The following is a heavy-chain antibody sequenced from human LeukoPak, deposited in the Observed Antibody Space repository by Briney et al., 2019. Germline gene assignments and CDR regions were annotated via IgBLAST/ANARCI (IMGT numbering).Heavy chain of an antibody. V-gene: IGHV3-23*01. Sequence: GGSLRLSCAASGFTFNRYTMSWVRQAPAKGLEWVSAISDSGDTYYTDSVEGRFTISRDDSKNTLWLQMSSLRAEDTAVYYCARVDSGHDYGPSWGQGTTVTVSS. CDR1: GFTFNRYT. CDR2: ISDSGDT. J-gene: IGHJ3*01. D-gene: IGHD5-12*01. CDR3: ARVDSGHDYGPS.